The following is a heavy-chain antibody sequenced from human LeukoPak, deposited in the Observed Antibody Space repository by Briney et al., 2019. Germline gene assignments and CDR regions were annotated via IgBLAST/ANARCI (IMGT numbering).Heavy chain of an antibody. Sequence: GGSLRLSCTASGFTFNNYAMTWVRQAPGKGLEWVSAISGNAARTYYTDSVKGRFTISRDNSKNTLYLQMNSLGAEDTALYYCARRLHWYFDLWGRGTRVTVSS. CDR3: ARRLHWYFDL. V-gene: IGHV3-23*01. J-gene: IGHJ2*01. D-gene: IGHD6-25*01. CDR2: ISGNAART. CDR1: GFTFNNYA.